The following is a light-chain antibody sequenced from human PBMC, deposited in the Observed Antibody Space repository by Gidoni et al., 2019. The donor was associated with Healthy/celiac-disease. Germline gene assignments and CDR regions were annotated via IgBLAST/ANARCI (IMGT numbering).Light chain of an antibody. CDR1: QSISSW. CDR3: QQYNSYSPT. V-gene: IGKV1-5*03. J-gene: IGKJ1*01. Sequence: DIQMTQSPSTLSASVGERVTITCRASQSISSWLAWYQQKPGKAPKLLIYKASSLESGVPSRFSGSGSGTEFTLTISSLQPDDFATYYCQQYNSYSPTFXXXTKVEIK. CDR2: KAS.